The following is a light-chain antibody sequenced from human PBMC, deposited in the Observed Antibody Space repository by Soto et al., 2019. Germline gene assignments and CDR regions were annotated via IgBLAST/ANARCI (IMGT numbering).Light chain of an antibody. J-gene: IGKJ1*01. CDR2: GAS. V-gene: IGKV3-20*01. Sequence: EIVLTQSPGTLSLSPGERATLSCRASQSVSSSYLAWYQQKPGQAPRLLIYGASSRATGIPDRFSGSGSGTDFTLTISRLEPEDVAVYYCQLYGSSPPAVAFGQGTKV. CDR1: QSVSSSY. CDR3: QLYGSSPPAVA.